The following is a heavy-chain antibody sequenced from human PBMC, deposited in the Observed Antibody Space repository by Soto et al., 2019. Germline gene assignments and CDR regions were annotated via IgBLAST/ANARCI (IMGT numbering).Heavy chain of an antibody. CDR2: TYYRSKWYN. Sequence: SQTLSLTCAISGDSVSSNSAACIWIRQSPSRGLEWLGRTYYRSKWYNDYAVSVKSRITINPDTSKNQFSLQLNSVTPEDTAVYYCARDGYCSGGSCSYYYYYMDVWGKGTTVTVSS. CDR3: ARDGYCSGGSCSYYYYYMDV. D-gene: IGHD2-15*01. V-gene: IGHV6-1*01. CDR1: GDSVSSNSAA. J-gene: IGHJ6*03.